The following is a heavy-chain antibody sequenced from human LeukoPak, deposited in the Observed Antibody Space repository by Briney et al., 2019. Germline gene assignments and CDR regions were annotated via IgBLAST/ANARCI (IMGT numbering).Heavy chain of an antibody. D-gene: IGHD1-26*01. CDR1: GFTFSSYG. CDR2: ISYDGSNK. Sequence: GGSLRLSCAASGFTFSSYGMHWVRQAPGTGLEWVAVISYDGSNKYYADSVKGRFTISRDNSKNTLYLQMNSLRAEDTAVYYCARVSASGSYYYYYYMDVWGKGTTVTISS. J-gene: IGHJ6*03. V-gene: IGHV3-30*03. CDR3: ARVSASGSYYYYYYMDV.